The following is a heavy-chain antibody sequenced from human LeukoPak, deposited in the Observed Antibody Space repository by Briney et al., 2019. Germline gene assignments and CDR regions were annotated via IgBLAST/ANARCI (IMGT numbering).Heavy chain of an antibody. CDR2: IKQDGSEK. Sequence: GGSLRLSCAASGFTFSTYWMSWVRQAPGKGLEWVANIKQDGSEKYYVDSVKGRFTISRDNDKNSLYLQMNSLRAEDTDVYYCARDYGGSYYLDFRGQGPLVTVS. CDR1: GFTFSTYW. J-gene: IGHJ4*02. CDR3: ARDYGGSYYLDF. V-gene: IGHV3-7*01. D-gene: IGHD1-26*01.